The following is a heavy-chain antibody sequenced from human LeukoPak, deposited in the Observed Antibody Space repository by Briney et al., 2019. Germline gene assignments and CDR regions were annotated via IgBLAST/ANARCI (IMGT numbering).Heavy chain of an antibody. CDR3: AKSSGYGDYGYYYYMDV. D-gene: IGHD4-17*01. CDR2: ISGSGYTT. CDR1: GFTFNSYG. Sequence: GALRLSCEASGFTFNSYGMSWVRQAPGKGLEWVSAISGSGYTTYYADSVKGRFTISRDNSENTLYLQMNSLRAEDTAVYYCAKSSGYGDYGYYYYMDVWGKGTTVTISS. J-gene: IGHJ6*03. V-gene: IGHV3-23*01.